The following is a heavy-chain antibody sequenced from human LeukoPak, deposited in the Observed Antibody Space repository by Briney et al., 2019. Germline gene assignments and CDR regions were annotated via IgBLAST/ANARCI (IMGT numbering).Heavy chain of an antibody. CDR1: GFTFSSYS. V-gene: IGHV3-48*01. CDR3: ARGDCSGGSCSLSLTAIDY. CDR2: ISASSNTI. D-gene: IGHD2-15*01. J-gene: IGHJ4*02. Sequence: GGSLRLSCAASGFTFSSYSMNWVRQAPGKGLEWVSYISASSNTIFYADSVKGRFTISRDNAKNSLYVQLNSLRAEDTAVYYCARGDCSGGSCSLSLTAIDYWGQGTLVTVSS.